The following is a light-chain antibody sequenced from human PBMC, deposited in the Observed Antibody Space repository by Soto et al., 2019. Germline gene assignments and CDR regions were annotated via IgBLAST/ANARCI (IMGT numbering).Light chain of an antibody. J-gene: IGKJ2*01. V-gene: IGKV3-20*01. Sequence: EIVLTQSPGTLSLSPGERATLSCRASRSRSSSYVVWYRQKPGQASSLLIYAASRRATGIPDRFSGSGSAREYTLTIGRLEPEDFVVYYCQQQGTFGQGTKLEIK. CDR1: RSRSSSY. CDR2: AAS. CDR3: QQQGT.